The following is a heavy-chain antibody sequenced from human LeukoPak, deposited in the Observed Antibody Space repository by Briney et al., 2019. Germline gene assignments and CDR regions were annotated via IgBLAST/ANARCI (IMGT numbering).Heavy chain of an antibody. CDR3: ARDSGNYWCPDD. V-gene: IGHV3-11*05. Sequence: GGSLRLSCAASXFTFSDYDMSWIRQAPGKGLEWISYISSSGAYTNSADSVKGRVTVSRDNAKNSLYLQIRSLRAEDTAVYFCARDSGNYWCPDDWGQGTLVTVSS. D-gene: IGHD1-26*01. J-gene: IGHJ4*02. CDR1: XFTFSDYD. CDR2: ISSSGAYT.